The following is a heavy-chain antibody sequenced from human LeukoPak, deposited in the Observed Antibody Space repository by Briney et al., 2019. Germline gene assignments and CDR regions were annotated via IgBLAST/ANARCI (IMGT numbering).Heavy chain of an antibody. J-gene: IGHJ5*02. CDR3: ATEIPGATEINWFDP. D-gene: IGHD1-26*01. V-gene: IGHV3-7*01. CDR2: VNEDGGVK. Sequence: GGSLRLSCVASGFTLGVYCMSWVRQGPGKGLEWVSNVNEDGGVKNYVDSVKGRFIVSRDNAKNTLYLYINSLRDEDTAIYYCATEIPGATEINWFDPWGQGTLVTVSS. CDR1: GFTLGVYC.